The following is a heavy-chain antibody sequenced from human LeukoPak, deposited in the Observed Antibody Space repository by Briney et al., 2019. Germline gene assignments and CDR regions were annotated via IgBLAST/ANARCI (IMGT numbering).Heavy chain of an antibody. CDR1: GYTFTGYY. CDR2: INPNSGGT. J-gene: IGHJ4*02. D-gene: IGHD6-13*01. V-gene: IGHV1-2*02. CDR3: ATPIAAAANFDY. Sequence: ASVQVSFKASGYTFTGYYMHWVRQAPGQGLEWMGWINPNSGGTNYAQKFQGRVTMTRDTSISTAYMELSRLRSDDTAVYYCATPIAAAANFDYWGQGTLVTVSS.